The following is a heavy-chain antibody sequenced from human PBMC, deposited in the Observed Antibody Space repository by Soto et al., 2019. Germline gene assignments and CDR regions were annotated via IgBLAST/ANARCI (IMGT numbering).Heavy chain of an antibody. D-gene: IGHD2-8*01. CDR2: ILHDGTNK. CDR1: GFTVTTFG. Sequence: PVASLRHSYKRSGFTVTTFGLHRLRQASGNGLEWVAVILHDGTNKYYVDSVKGRFTISRDNSKDTLYLQMNNLRAEDTAVYYCARTGLQIVQATSYYYGLDVWGQGT. CDR3: ARTGLQIVQATSYYYGLDV. V-gene: IGHV3-33*01. J-gene: IGHJ6*02.